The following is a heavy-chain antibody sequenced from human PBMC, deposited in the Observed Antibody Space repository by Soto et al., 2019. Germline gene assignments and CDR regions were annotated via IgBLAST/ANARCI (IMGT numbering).Heavy chain of an antibody. CDR2: IYYSGST. D-gene: IGHD2-21*02. V-gene: IGHV4-59*08. CDR1: GGSISSYY. CDR3: ARLEVTPDPYFDY. J-gene: IGHJ4*02. Sequence: SETLSLTCPVSGGSISSYYWSWIRQPPGKGLEWIGYIYYSGSTNYNPSLKSRVTISVDTSKNQFSLKLSSVTAADTAVYYCARLEVTPDPYFDYWGQGTLVTVSS.